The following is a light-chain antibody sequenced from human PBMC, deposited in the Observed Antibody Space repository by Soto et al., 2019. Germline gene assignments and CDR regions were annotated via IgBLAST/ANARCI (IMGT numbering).Light chain of an antibody. V-gene: IGLV1-40*01. CDR3: QSYDSSLSVV. CDR2: GNS. Sequence: QSVLTQPPSVSGAPGQRDTISCTGSSSNIGAGYDVHWYQQLPGTVPKLLIYGNSNRPSGVPDRFSGSKSGTSASLAITGLQAEDEADYYCQSYDSSLSVVFGGGTKLTVL. J-gene: IGLJ2*01. CDR1: SSNIGAGYD.